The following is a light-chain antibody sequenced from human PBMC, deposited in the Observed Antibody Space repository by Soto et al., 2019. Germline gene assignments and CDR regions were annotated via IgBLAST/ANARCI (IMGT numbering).Light chain of an antibody. CDR2: EVS. CDR3: SSYAGSNNLGV. Sequence: QSALTQPPSASGSPGQSVTISCTGTSSDVGGYNYVSWYQQHPGKAPKLMINEVSKRPSGVPDRFSGSKSGKTASLTVSGLQAEDEADYYCSSYAGSNNLGVFGGGTKLTVL. J-gene: IGLJ2*01. CDR1: SSDVGGYNY. V-gene: IGLV2-8*01.